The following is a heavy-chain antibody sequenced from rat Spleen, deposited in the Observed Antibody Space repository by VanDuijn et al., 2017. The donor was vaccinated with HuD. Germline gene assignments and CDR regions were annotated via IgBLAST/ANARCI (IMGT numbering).Heavy chain of an antibody. CDR1: GFTFSHYG. Sequence: EVQVVDHGGGLVQPGRSLKLTCAASGFTFSHYGMAWVRQAPTKGLEWVASISHDGGSTYYRDSVKGRFTISRDIAKSTLYLQMDSLRSEDTATYYCARQWDYWGQGVMVTVSS. CDR2: ISHDGGST. J-gene: IGHJ2*01. CDR3: ARQWDY. V-gene: IGHV5-29*01.